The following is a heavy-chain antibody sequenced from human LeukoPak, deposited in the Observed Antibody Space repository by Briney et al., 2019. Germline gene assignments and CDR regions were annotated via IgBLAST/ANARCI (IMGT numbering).Heavy chain of an antibody. V-gene: IGHV3-64*01. CDR1: GFTFSTYA. D-gene: IGHD5-18*01. CDR2: ITGNGDST. J-gene: IGHJ6*02. Sequence: GGSLRLSCAASGFTFSTYAMDWVRQAPGKGLVYVSTITGNGDSTYYANSVKGRFTISRDNSKNTLYLQMGSLRAEDMAVYYCARDLGYLYGHGLDVWGQGTTVTVSS. CDR3: ARDLGYLYGHGLDV.